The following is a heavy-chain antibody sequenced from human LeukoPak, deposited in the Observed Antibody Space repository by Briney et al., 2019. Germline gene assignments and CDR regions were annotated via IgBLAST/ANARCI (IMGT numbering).Heavy chain of an antibody. J-gene: IGHJ6*03. D-gene: IGHD6-19*01. CDR3: ARGPSRSSGWYYHYYYYMDV. CDR1: GYTFTGYD. V-gene: IGHV1-8*01. CDR2: MNPNSGNT. Sequence: GASVKVSCKASGYTFTGYDINGVRQATGQGLEWMGWMNPNSGNTGYAQKFQGRVTMTRNTSISRAYMELSSLRSEDTAVYYCARGPSRSSGWYYHYYYYMDVWGKGTTVSVSS.